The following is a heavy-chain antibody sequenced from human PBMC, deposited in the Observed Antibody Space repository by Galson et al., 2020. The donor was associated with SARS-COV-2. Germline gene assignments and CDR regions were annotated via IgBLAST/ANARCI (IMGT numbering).Heavy chain of an antibody. CDR3: ARDLKGYSYGYFDY. J-gene: IGHJ4*02. D-gene: IGHD5-18*01. CDR2: ISSSSSYI. CDR1: GFTFSSYS. V-gene: IGHV3-21*01. Sequence: GGSLILSCAASGFTFSSYSMNWVRQAPGKGLEWVSSISSSSSYIYYADSVKGRFTISRDNAKNSLYLQMNSLRAEDTAVYYCARDLKGYSYGYFDYWGQGTLVTVSS.